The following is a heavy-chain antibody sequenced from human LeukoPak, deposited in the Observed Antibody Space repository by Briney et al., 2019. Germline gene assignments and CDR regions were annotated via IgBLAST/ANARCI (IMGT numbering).Heavy chain of an antibody. CDR1: GGSISNYY. D-gene: IGHD3-9*01. V-gene: IGHV4-4*07. Sequence: SETLSLTRAVSGGSISNYYWSWIRQPAGKGLEWIGRIYTSGSTNYNPSLKSRVTISVDTSKNQFSLKLSSVTAADTAVYYCARVWVETYDILTGYSANGMDVWGQGTTVTVSS. CDR3: ARVWVETYDILTGYSANGMDV. CDR2: IYTSGST. J-gene: IGHJ6*02.